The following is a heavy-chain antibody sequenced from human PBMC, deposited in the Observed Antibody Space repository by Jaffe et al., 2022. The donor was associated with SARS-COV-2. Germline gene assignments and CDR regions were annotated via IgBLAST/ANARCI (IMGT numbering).Heavy chain of an antibody. Sequence: QVQLVESGGGVVQPGRSLRLSCAASGFTFRIYGMHWVRQAPGKGLEWVALVSYDGSNKLYADSVKGRLTISRDNSKNTLYLQMNSLRPEDTAVYYCAKDNSSSWDDAFDIWGQGTMVTVSS. D-gene: IGHD6-6*01. CDR1: GFTFRIYG. J-gene: IGHJ3*02. CDR2: VSYDGSNK. V-gene: IGHV3-30*18. CDR3: AKDNSSSWDDAFDI.